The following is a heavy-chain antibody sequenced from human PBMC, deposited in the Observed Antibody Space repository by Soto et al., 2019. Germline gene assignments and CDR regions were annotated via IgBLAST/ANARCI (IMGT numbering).Heavy chain of an antibody. Sequence: LSLTCTVSGGSISSGGYYWSWIRQHPGKGLEWIGYIYYSGSTYYNPSLKSRVTISVDTSKNQFSLKLSSVTAADTAVYYCAREGYCTNGVCYPNWFDPWGQGTLVTVSS. V-gene: IGHV4-31*03. CDR1: GGSISSGGYY. CDR3: AREGYCTNGVCYPNWFDP. D-gene: IGHD2-8*01. J-gene: IGHJ5*02. CDR2: IYYSGST.